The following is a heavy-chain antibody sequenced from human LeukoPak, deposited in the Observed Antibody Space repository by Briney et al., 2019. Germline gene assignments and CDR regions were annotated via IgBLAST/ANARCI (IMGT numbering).Heavy chain of an antibody. D-gene: IGHD3-22*01. J-gene: IGHJ4*02. V-gene: IGHV3-23*01. Sequence: GGSLRLSCAASGFTFSSYAMSWVRQAPGKGLEWVSAISGSGGSTYYADSVKGRFTISRDNSKNTLYLQMNSLRAEDTAVYYCAKPHIDSYYYDSSGYFDHWGQGTLVTVSS. CDR1: GFTFSSYA. CDR2: ISGSGGST. CDR3: AKPHIDSYYYDSSGYFDH.